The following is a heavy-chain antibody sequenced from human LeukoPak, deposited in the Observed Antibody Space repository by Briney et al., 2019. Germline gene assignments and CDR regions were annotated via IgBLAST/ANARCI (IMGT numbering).Heavy chain of an antibody. CDR3: ARHEYSGSYYGLSWFDP. J-gene: IGHJ5*02. V-gene: IGHV4-39*01. D-gene: IGHD1-26*01. CDR2: IYYSGST. Sequence: SETLSLTCTVSGGSISSSGYYWGWIRQPPGKGLEWIASIYYSGSTYYNPSLKSRVTISVDTSKNQLSLKLSSLTAADTAVYYCARHEYSGSYYGLSWFDPWGQGALVTVSS. CDR1: GGSISSSGYY.